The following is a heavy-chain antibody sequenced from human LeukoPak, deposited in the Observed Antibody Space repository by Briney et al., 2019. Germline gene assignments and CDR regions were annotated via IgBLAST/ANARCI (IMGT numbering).Heavy chain of an antibody. CDR3: AKLWFGESHFDY. Sequence: GGSLRLSCAASGFTFSSYAMSWVRQAPGKGLEWVSAISGSGGSTYYADSVKGRFTISRDNSKNTLYLQMNSLRAEDTAVYHCAKLWFGESHFDYWGQGTLVTVSS. CDR2: ISGSGGST. D-gene: IGHD3-10*01. J-gene: IGHJ4*02. CDR1: GFTFSSYA. V-gene: IGHV3-23*01.